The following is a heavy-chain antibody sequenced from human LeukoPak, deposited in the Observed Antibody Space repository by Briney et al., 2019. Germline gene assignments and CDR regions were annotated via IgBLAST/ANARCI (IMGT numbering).Heavy chain of an antibody. V-gene: IGHV3-74*01. CDR1: GFTFSSYW. D-gene: IGHD4-17*01. CDR3: ARMIRDYGDSNWFDP. J-gene: IGHJ5*02. Sequence: PGGSLRLSCAASGFTFSSYWMNWVRQAPGKGLVWVSRIASDGSSTTYADSVKGRFSISRDNSKNTLYLQMNSLRAEDTAIYYCARMIRDYGDSNWFDPWGQGTLVTVSS. CDR2: IASDGSST.